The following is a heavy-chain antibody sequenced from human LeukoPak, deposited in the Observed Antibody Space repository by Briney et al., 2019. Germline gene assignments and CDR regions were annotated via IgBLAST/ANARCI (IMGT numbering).Heavy chain of an antibody. J-gene: IGHJ4*02. D-gene: IGHD2-8*01. CDR2: INAGNGNT. CDR3: ARDHTILMGTFDY. CDR1: GHTFTNYP. Sequence: ASVKVSCKTSGHTFTNYPIHWVRQAPGQRLEWMGWINAGNGNTKYSQKFQGRVTITRDTSASTAYMELSSLRSEDTAVYYCARDHTILMGTFDYWGQGTLVTVSS. V-gene: IGHV1-3*01.